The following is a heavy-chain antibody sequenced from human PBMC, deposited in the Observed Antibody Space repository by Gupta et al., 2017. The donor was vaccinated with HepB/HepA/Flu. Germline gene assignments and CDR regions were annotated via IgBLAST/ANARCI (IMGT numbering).Heavy chain of an antibody. J-gene: IGHJ3*01. V-gene: IGHV3-7*01. Sequence: EEQLVESGGGLVQPGGSLRPSCATSGFAFSPYWMNWVRQTPGKGLEWVADIRPDGGEKSYVDSVKGRFTISRDNGKNSLYLQMNSLRAEDTAVYFCAREGRLLGAFDVWGHGTMVSVSS. CDR3: AREGRLLGAFDV. D-gene: IGHD3-16*01. CDR1: GFAFSPYW. CDR2: IRPDGGEK.